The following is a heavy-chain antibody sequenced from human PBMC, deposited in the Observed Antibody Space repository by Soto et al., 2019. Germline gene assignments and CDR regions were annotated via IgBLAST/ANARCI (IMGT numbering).Heavy chain of an antibody. Sequence: EVQLVQSGAEVKKPGESLRISCKGSGYSFTSYWISWVRQMPGKGLEWMGRIDPSDSYTNYSPSFQGHVTISADKSISTADLRWRSRKASDNAMNYCARRQAAAGDNEVTFDYWGQGTLVTVSS. V-gene: IGHV5-10-1*01. D-gene: IGHD6-13*01. CDR2: IDPSDSYT. CDR1: GYSFTSYW. CDR3: ARRQAAAGDNEVTFDY. J-gene: IGHJ4*02.